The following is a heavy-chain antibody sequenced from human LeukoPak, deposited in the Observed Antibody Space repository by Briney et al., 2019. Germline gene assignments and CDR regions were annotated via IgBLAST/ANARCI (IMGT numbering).Heavy chain of an antibody. CDR3: ARASVAVGYCSSTSCPHYYYYGMDV. V-gene: IGHV3-30-3*01. D-gene: IGHD2-2*01. CDR2: ISYDGSNK. Sequence: TGGSLRLSCAASGFTFSSYAMHWVRQAPGKGLEWVAVISYDGSNKYYADSVKGRFTISRDNSKNTLYLQMNSLRAEDTAVYYCARASVAVGYCSSTSCPHYYYYGMDVWGQGTTVTVSS. J-gene: IGHJ6*02. CDR1: GFTFSSYA.